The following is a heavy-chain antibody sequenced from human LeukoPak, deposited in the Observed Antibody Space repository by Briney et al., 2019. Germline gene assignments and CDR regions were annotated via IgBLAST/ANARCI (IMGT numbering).Heavy chain of an antibody. CDR2: INPSGRST. J-gene: IGHJ4*02. V-gene: IGHV1-46*01. CDR1: GWTFPSYY. D-gene: IGHD6-13*01. CDR3: ARAPSIAAAGTNPIRVLDY. Sequence: GASVKVACMACGWTFPSYYMHGVGQAPRRGRAWVGRINPSGRSTSYAKKFQSRVTMARDMSTSTVYMELSNLRSEDTAVNYCARAPSIAAAGTNPIRVLDYWGQGTLVTVSS.